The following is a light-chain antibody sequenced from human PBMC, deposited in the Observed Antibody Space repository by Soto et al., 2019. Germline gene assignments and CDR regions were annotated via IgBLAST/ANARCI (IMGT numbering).Light chain of an antibody. CDR2: EVT. CDR3: SSYTSSSTLDVV. Sequence: QSVLTQPASVSGSPGQSITISCTVTSSDVGGYNYISWYQQHPGKAPKLMIYEVTNRPSGVSNRFSGSKSGNTASLTISGLQAEDEADYYCSSYTSSSTLDVVFGGGTKLTVL. CDR1: SSDVGGYNY. J-gene: IGLJ2*01. V-gene: IGLV2-14*03.